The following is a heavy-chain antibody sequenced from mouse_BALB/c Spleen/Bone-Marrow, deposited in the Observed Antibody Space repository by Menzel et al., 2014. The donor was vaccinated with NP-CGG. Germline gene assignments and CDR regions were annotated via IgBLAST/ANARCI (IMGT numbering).Heavy chain of an antibody. Sequence: EVQLQQSGAELVKPGASVKLSCTASGFNIKDTYMHWVKQRPEQGLEWTGRIDPANGNTKYDPKFQGKATITADTSSNTAYLQLSSLTSEDTAVYYCARGYYDYVYAMDHWGQGTSVTVSS. D-gene: IGHD2-4*01. CDR2: IDPANGNT. V-gene: IGHV14-3*02. J-gene: IGHJ4*01. CDR1: GFNIKDTY. CDR3: ARGYYDYVYAMDH.